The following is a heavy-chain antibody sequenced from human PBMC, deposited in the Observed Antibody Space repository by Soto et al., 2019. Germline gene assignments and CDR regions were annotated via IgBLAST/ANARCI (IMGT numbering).Heavy chain of an antibody. J-gene: IGHJ4*02. CDR3: ARGHKVPRRKTYYYDSSGYYRPPFDY. CDR2: IYHSGST. CDR1: GGSISSGGYS. V-gene: IGHV4-30-2*01. Sequence: SETLSLTCGVSGGSISSGGYSWSWIRQPPGKGLEWIGYIYHSGSTYYNPPLKSRVTISVDTSKNQFSLKLSSVTAADTAVYYCARGHKVPRRKTYYYDSSGYYRPPFDYWGQGTLVTVSS. D-gene: IGHD3-22*01.